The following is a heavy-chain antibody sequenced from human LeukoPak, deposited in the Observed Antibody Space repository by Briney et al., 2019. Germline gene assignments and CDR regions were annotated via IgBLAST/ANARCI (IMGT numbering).Heavy chain of an antibody. D-gene: IGHD4-17*01. CDR2: ISGSGGST. CDR1: GFAFSSYA. CDR3: AKAPMDDYGDYYFDY. Sequence: GGSLRLSCAASGFAFSSYAMSWVRQAPGKGLEWVSAISGSGGSTYYADSVKGRFTISRDNSKNTLYLQMNSLRAEDTAVYYCAKAPMDDYGDYYFDYWGQGTLVTVSS. J-gene: IGHJ4*02. V-gene: IGHV3-23*01.